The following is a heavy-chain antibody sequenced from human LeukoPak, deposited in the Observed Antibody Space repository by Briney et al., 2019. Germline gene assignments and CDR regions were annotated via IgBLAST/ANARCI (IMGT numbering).Heavy chain of an antibody. D-gene: IGHD3-10*01. J-gene: IGHJ6*03. Sequence: ASVKVSCKASGYTFTSYYMHWVRQAPGQGLEWMGIINPSGGSTSYAQKFQGRVTMTRDMSTSTVYMELRSLRSDDTAVYYCARAGYYGSGSYSNYYYYMDVWGKGITVTISS. V-gene: IGHV1-46*01. CDR1: GYTFTSYY. CDR2: INPSGGST. CDR3: ARAGYYGSGSYSNYYYYMDV.